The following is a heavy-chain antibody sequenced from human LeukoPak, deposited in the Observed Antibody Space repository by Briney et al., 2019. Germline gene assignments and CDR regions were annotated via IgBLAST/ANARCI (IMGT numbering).Heavy chain of an antibody. V-gene: IGHV3-15*01. CDR2: IRSKTDGGTT. D-gene: IGHD6-19*01. CDR3: TCYSSGWS. J-gene: IGHJ4*02. Sequence: PGGSLRLSCAASGLTFNYAWINWVRQAPGTGLEWVGRIRSKTDGGTTDYGAAVKGRFTISRDDSKNTVYLQMDSLRTEDTAVYYCTCYSSGWSWGQGALVTVSS. CDR1: GLTFNYAW.